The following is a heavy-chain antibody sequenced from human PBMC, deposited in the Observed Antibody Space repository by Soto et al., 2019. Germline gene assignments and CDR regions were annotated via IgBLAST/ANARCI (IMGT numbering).Heavy chain of an antibody. CDR3: ARVTPGNNLYYFSGLDV. J-gene: IGHJ6*02. V-gene: IGHV3-30-3*01. CDR2: ISYEGSNT. CDR1: GFTFGTYA. Sequence: QVRLVESGGGVVQPGRSLRLSCVASGFTFGTYAIHWVRQAPGKGLQWVALISYEGSNTYYADSVKGRFTISRDNSKNTLYLEMNTLRPEYTAVYYCARVTPGNNLYYFSGLDVWGQGTSVIVSS. D-gene: IGHD1-1*01.